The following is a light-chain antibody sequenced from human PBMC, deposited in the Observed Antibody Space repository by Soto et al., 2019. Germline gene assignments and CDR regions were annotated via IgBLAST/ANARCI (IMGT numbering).Light chain of an antibody. CDR3: SSYTTVTTRI. CDR2: DVT. Sequence: QSVLTQPASVSGSPGQSITISCTGTSSDIGAYNYVSWFQQHPGKAPKLMIYDVTNRPSGVSYRFSGSKSGNTASLTISGLQADDEADYYCSSYTTVTTRIFGTGTKLTVL. V-gene: IGLV2-14*03. J-gene: IGLJ1*01. CDR1: SSDIGAYNY.